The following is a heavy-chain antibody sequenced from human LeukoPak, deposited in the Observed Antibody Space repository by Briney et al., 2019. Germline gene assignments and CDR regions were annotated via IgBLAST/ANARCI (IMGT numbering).Heavy chain of an antibody. D-gene: IGHD4-23*01. CDR3: ARGRRSGNSRFDY. Sequence: PSETLSLTCAVYGGSFSGYYWSWIRQPPGKGLEWIGEINHSGSTNYNPSLKSRVTISVDTSKNQFSLKLSSVTAADTAVYYCARGRRSGNSRFDYWGQGTLVTVSS. CDR1: GGSFSGYY. V-gene: IGHV4-34*01. CDR2: INHSGST. J-gene: IGHJ4*02.